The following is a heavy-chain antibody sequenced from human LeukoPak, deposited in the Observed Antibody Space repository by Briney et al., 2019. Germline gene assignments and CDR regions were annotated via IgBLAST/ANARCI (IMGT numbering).Heavy chain of an antibody. CDR1: GFTFSKHG. CDR3: ARDQVLL. CDR2: VWYNGINK. V-gene: IGHV3-33*01. D-gene: IGHD3-10*01. Sequence: PGGSLRLSCAASGFTFSKHGMHWVRQAPGKGLEWVAIVWYNGINKYYADSVRGRFTISRDNSKDTLYLQMNSLTAEDTAVYYCARDQVLLWGQGTLVTVSS. J-gene: IGHJ4*02.